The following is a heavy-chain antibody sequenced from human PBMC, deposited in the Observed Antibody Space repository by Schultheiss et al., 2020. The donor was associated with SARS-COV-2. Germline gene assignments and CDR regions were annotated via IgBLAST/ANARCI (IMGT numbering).Heavy chain of an antibody. J-gene: IGHJ6*02. CDR3: ARDDSSSSYYYYYYGMDV. V-gene: IGHV3-33*08. Sequence: GGSLRLSCAASGFTFSSYSMNWVRQAPGKGLEWVAVIWYDGSNKYYADSVKGRFTISRDNSKNTLYLQMNSLRAEDTAVYYCARDDSSSSYYYYYYGMDVWGQGTTVTVSS. CDR2: IWYDGSNK. D-gene: IGHD6-13*01. CDR1: GFTFSSYS.